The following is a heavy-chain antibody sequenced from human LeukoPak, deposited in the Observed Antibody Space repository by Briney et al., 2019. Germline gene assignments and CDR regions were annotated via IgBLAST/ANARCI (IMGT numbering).Heavy chain of an antibody. V-gene: IGHV1-2*02. D-gene: IGHD5-18*01. CDR3: ATLSGYGHPFDY. Sequence: ASVEVSCKASGYTFTGYYMHWVRQAPGQGVEWMGWINPNSGGTNYAQKFQGRVTMTRDTSISTAYMELSRLRSDDTAVYYCATLSGYGHPFDYWGQGTLVTVSS. CDR2: INPNSGGT. J-gene: IGHJ4*02. CDR1: GYTFTGYY.